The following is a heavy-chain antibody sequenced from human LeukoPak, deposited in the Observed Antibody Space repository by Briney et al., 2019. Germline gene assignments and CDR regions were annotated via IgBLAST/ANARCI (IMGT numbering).Heavy chain of an antibody. J-gene: IGHJ4*02. D-gene: IGHD5-24*01. CDR1: GGSFSGYY. CDR2: INHSGST. Sequence: ETLSLTCAVYGGSFSGYYWSWIRQPPGKGLEWIGEINHSGSTNYNPSLKSRVTISIDTSKNQFSLKLSSVTAADTAVYYCARERDGYSDFDYWGQGTLVTVSS. CDR3: ARERDGYSDFDY. V-gene: IGHV4-34*01.